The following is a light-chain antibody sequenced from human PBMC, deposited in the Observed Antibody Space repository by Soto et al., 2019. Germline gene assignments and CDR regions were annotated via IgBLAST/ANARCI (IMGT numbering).Light chain of an antibody. CDR2: DVY. V-gene: IGLV2-14*01. Sequence: QSVLTQPASVSGYPGQSITISCTGTRSDIGAYNYVSWFQQNPGKAPKCMIYDVYSRPSGVSHRFSGSKSANTASLTISGLQAEDEAVYYCTSYTTTNTLALGGGTKLTVL. J-gene: IGLJ2*01. CDR3: TSYTTTNTLA. CDR1: RSDIGAYNY.